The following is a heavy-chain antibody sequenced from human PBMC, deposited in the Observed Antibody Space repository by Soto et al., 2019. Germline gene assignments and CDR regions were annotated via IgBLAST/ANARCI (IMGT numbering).Heavy chain of an antibody. Sequence: GGSLRLSCAASGFIFRNYDMSWVRQAPGKGLEWVSGISGSGGSTYYADSVKGRFTISRDNSKNSLYLQMNSLRAEDTAVYYCAIRPYSGYDWVNYWGQGTLVTVSS. CDR3: AIRPYSGYDWVNY. J-gene: IGHJ4*02. D-gene: IGHD5-12*01. CDR2: ISGSGGST. V-gene: IGHV3-23*01. CDR1: GFIFRNYD.